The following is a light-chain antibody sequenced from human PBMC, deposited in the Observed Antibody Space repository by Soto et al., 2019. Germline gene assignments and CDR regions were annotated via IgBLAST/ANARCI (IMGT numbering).Light chain of an antibody. V-gene: IGKV4-1*01. Sequence: DIVMTQSPDSLAVSLGERATINCKSSQSVLYSSNNENYLDWYQQKPGQPPKLLIYWASTRESGVPDRFSDSVSRTDFPRTISSLQAEDVAVYYCQQYYTTPLTFGVGTKVEIK. CDR2: WAS. CDR3: QQYYTTPLT. CDR1: QSVLYSSNNENY. J-gene: IGKJ4*01.